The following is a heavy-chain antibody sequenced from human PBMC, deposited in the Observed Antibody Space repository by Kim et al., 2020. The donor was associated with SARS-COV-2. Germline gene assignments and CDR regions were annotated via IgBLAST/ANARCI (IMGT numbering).Heavy chain of an antibody. V-gene: IGHV3-48*02. Sequence: GGSLRLSCAASGFTFSSYSMNWVRQAPGKGLEWVSYISSSSSTIYYADSVKGRFTISRDNAKNSLYLQMNSLRDEDTAVYYCARVKLNSSGWYWYFDLWGRGTLVTVSS. CDR1: GFTFSSYS. CDR2: ISSSSSTI. CDR3: ARVKLNSSGWYWYFDL. J-gene: IGHJ2*01. D-gene: IGHD6-19*01.